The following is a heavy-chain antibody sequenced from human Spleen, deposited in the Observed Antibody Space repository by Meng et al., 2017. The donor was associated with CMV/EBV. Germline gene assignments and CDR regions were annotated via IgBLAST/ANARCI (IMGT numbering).Heavy chain of an antibody. CDR2: VFYSGST. J-gene: IGHJ4*02. V-gene: IGHV4-59*01. CDR3: ARALVRQPPQYYFDY. CDR1: GGPISSTY. Sequence: SETLSLTCTVSGGPISSTYWSWIRQSPGKGLDWIGHVFYSGSTNYNPSFKSRVSISLDTSKNQFSLKLRSVTAADTAVYYCARALVRQPPQYYFDYWGLGTLVTVSS. D-gene: IGHD3-16*01.